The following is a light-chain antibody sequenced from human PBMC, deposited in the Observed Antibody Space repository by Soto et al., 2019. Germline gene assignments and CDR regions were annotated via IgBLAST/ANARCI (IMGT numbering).Light chain of an antibody. CDR2: AAP. J-gene: IGKJ1*01. V-gene: IGKV1-39*01. CDR3: QQSYSTPWT. CDR1: QRIGSY. Sequence: DIQMTQSPSSLSASVGDRVTITCRASQRIGSYLTWYQPKPGKAPKLLIYAAPSLPSGVPSRFSGSGSGTDFTLTISSLQPEDFATYYCQQSYSTPWTFGQGTKVEIK.